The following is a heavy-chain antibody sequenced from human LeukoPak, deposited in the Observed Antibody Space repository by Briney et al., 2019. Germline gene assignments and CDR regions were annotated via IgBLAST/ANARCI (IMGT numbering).Heavy chain of an antibody. D-gene: IGHD3-22*01. CDR3: ARVSYTSYYDSSGYFGH. V-gene: IGHV3-7*01. Sequence: GGSLRLSCAASGFIFSDYWMTWVRQAPGKGLEWVANIKQDGSEKYYVDSVKGRFTISRDNAKNSLYLQMNSLRAEDTAVYYCARVSYTSYYDSSGYFGHWGQGTLVTVSS. J-gene: IGHJ4*02. CDR1: GFIFSDYW. CDR2: IKQDGSEK.